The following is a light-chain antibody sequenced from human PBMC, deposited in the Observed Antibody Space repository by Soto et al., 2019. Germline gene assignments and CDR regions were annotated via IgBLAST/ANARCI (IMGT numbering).Light chain of an antibody. CDR3: QVWDSSTGV. CDR1: NIGTKN. J-gene: IGLJ1*01. CDR2: RDC. Sequence: SYELTQPLSVSVALGQTARITCGGNNIGTKNVHWYQQKPGQAPVLVIYRDCDRPSGIPERFSGPNSGNTATLTISRAQAGDEADYYCQVWDSSTGVFGTGTKLTVL. V-gene: IGLV3-9*01.